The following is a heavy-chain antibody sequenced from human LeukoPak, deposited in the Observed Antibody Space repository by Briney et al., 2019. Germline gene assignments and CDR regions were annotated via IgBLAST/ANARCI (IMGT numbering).Heavy chain of an antibody. J-gene: IGHJ4*02. CDR3: AKGFVPDYYGSGAFDY. V-gene: IGHV3-23*01. Sequence: GGSLRLSCAASGFTFSSYAMSWVRQAPGKGLEWVSAISGSGGSTYYADSVKGRFTISRDNSKNTLYLQMNSLRAEDTAVYYCAKGFVPDYYGSGAFDYWGQGTLVTVSP. CDR2: ISGSGGST. CDR1: GFTFSSYA. D-gene: IGHD3-10*01.